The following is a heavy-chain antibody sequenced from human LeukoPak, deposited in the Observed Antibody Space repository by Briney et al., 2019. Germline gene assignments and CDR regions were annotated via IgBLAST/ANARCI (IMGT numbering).Heavy chain of an antibody. CDR2: INHSGST. D-gene: IGHD6-19*01. J-gene: IGHJ5*02. Sequence: SETLSLTCAVYGGSFSGYYWSWIRQPPGKGLEWIGEINHSGSTNYNPSLKSRVTISVDTSKNQFSLKLSSVTAADTAVYYCARAFPSGWYVWRHNWFDPWGQGTLVTVSS. CDR1: GGSFSGYY. V-gene: IGHV4-34*01. CDR3: ARAFPSGWYVWRHNWFDP.